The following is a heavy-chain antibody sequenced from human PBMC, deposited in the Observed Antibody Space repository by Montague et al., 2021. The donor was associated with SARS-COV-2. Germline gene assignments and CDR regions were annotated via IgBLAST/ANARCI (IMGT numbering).Heavy chain of an antibody. D-gene: IGHD3-3*01. CDR2: TSYSGST. Sequence: SETLSLTCTVSGGSISPYYWSWIRQSPGKGLECIGDTSYSGSTDYNPSLKSRVTISIDTSKNQLSLKLSSVTAADTAVYYCARWGEYYDSPYYYYAMDVWGQGTTVTVSS. CDR1: GGSISPYY. CDR3: ARWGEYYDSPYYYYAMDV. J-gene: IGHJ6*02. V-gene: IGHV4-59*12.